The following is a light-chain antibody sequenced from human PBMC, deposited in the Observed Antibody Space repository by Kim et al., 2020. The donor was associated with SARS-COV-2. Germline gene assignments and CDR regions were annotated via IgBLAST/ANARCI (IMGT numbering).Light chain of an antibody. CDR3: SSYASSSTWV. CDR2: EVR. Sequence: GQSVTISCTGTSTDVGSYNRVSWYQQPPGTAPKLMIYEVRNRPSGVPDRFSGSKSGNTASLTISVLQAEDEADYYCSSYASSSTWVFGGGTQLTVL. CDR1: STDVGSYNR. V-gene: IGLV2-18*02. J-gene: IGLJ3*02.